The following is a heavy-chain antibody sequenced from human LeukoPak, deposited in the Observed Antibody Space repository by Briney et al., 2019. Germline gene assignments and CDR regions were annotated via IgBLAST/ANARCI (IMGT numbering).Heavy chain of an antibody. V-gene: IGHV3-30*18. J-gene: IGHJ4*02. CDR1: GFTFSSYG. Sequence: GRSLRLSCAASGFTFSSYGMHWVRQAPGKGLEWVAVISYDGSNKYYADSVKGRFTISRDNSKNALYLQMNSLRAEDTAVYYCAKVVGAYGPLGDDYWGQGTLVTVSS. D-gene: IGHD3-10*01. CDR2: ISYDGSNK. CDR3: AKVVGAYGPLGDDY.